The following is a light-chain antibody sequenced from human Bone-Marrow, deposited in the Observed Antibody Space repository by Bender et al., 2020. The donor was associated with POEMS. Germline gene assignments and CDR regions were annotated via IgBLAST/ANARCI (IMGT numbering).Light chain of an antibody. Sequence: QSALTQPRSLSGSPGQSVTISCTGTTSDVGGYDFVSWYRQHPGEAPKLMIWDVTKRPSGVPDRFSGSKSGNTASLTISRLQAEDEAEYYCSAYTTSNTRVFGGGTKVTVL. CDR3: SAYTTSNTRV. CDR1: TSDVGGYDF. CDR2: DVT. J-gene: IGLJ3*02. V-gene: IGLV2-11*01.